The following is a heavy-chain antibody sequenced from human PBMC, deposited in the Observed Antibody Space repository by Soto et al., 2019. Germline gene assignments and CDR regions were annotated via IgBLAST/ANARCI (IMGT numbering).Heavy chain of an antibody. V-gene: IGHV3-23*01. Sequence: GGSLRLSCTASGFTFSDYAMSWVRQPPGKGLEWVSVISAGGSTYYADSVKGRFTVSRANSKNTLYLQMNSLRAEDTAVYYCANVPIWCSSTSCYTEGFDYWGQGTLVTVSS. CDR3: ANVPIWCSSTSCYTEGFDY. J-gene: IGHJ4*02. CDR1: GFTFSDYA. D-gene: IGHD2-2*02. CDR2: ISAGGST.